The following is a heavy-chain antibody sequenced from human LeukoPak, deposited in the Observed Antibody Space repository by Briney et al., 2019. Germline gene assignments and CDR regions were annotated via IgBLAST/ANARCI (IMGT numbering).Heavy chain of an antibody. CDR3: AKAHGGSYHSGID. V-gene: IGHV3-23*01. Sequence: GGSLRLSCAASGFSFSSYGVHWVRQAPGKGLEWVSGISGSGGSTYYADSVKGRFSISRDNSKNTLYLQLNSLRVDDTAEYYCAKAHGGSYHSGIDWGQGTLVIVSS. J-gene: IGHJ4*02. CDR2: ISGSGGST. CDR1: GFSFSSYG. D-gene: IGHD1-26*01.